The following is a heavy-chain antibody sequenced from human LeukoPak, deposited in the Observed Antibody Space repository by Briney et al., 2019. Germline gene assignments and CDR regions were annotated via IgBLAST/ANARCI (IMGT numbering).Heavy chain of an antibody. CDR1: GFTFSSYW. V-gene: IGHV3-7*01. D-gene: IGHD1-26*01. CDR2: IRDDGGEI. CDR3: ARDKPRGSYYGSIFDS. J-gene: IGHJ4*02. Sequence: GGSLRLSCEASGFTFSSYWMSWVRQAPGKGLEWVANIRDDGGEIYYVDSVKGRFTISRDNAKSSLFLQMNSLRAEDAAVYYCARDKPRGSYYGSIFDSWGQGSLVTVSS.